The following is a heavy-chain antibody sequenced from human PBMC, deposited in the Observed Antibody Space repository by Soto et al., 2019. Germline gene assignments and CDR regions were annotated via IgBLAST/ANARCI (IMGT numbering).Heavy chain of an antibody. J-gene: IGHJ6*04. D-gene: IGHD4-4*01. CDR2: IIPILGIA. CDR1: GGTFSSYT. V-gene: IGHV1-69*02. Sequence: QVQLVQSGAEVKKPGSSVKVSCKASGGTFSSYTISWVRQAPGQGLEWMGRIIPILGIANYAQKFQGRDTHTADKSTSTPYMELSSLRSEDTAVYYCARHLRNNYRNEDVWGKGTTVTVSS. CDR3: ARHLRNNYRNEDV.